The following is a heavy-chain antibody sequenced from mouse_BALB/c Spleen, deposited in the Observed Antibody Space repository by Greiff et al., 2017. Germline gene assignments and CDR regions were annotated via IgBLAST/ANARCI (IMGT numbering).Heavy chain of an antibody. V-gene: IGHV14-3*02. CDR3: AGELLRPRGYFDY. J-gene: IGHJ2*01. D-gene: IGHD1-2*01. CDR1: GFNIKDTY. Sequence: EVQLVESGAELVKPGASVKLSCTASGFNIKDTYMHWVKQRPEQGLEWIGRIDPANGNTKYDPKFQGKATITADTSSNTAYLQLSSLTSEDTAVYYCAGELLRPRGYFDYWGQGTTLTVSS. CDR2: IDPANGNT.